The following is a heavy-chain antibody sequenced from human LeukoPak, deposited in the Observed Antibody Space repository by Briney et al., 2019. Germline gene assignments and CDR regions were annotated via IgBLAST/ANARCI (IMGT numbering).Heavy chain of an antibody. Sequence: PSETLSLTCTVSGDSITSYYWSWIRQSAEKGLEWIGRIYTTGTTNYNPSLKGRVTVSVDTSKNQFFLKLRSVTAADTAAYYCARDVGASNFDSWGQGVQVTVSS. CDR3: ARDVGASNFDS. CDR1: GDSITSYY. D-gene: IGHD1-26*01. V-gene: IGHV4-4*07. CDR2: IYTTGTT. J-gene: IGHJ4*02.